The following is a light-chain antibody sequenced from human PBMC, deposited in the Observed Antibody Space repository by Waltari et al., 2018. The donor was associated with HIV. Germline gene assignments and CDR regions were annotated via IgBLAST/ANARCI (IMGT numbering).Light chain of an antibody. Sequence: QSALTQPASVSGSPGQSITISCTGTRRDVGRSNLVSWYQQHPGKAPKLMIYEGSKRPSGVSNRFSGSKSANTASLTISGLQAEDEADYYCSSYAGSATLVFGGGTKLTVL. CDR2: EGS. CDR1: RRDVGRSNL. CDR3: SSYAGSATLV. J-gene: IGLJ3*02. V-gene: IGLV2-23*01.